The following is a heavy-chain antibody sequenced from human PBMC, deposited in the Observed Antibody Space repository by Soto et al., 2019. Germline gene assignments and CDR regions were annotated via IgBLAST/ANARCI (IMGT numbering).Heavy chain of an antibody. Sequence: PSETLSLTCTVSGGSISSSSYYWGWIRQPPGKGLEWIGSIYYSGSTYYNPSLKSRVTISVDTSKNQFSLKLSSVTAADTAVYYCARHLSSSFNYFDYWGQRTLVTVSS. CDR1: GGSISSSSYY. CDR3: ARHLSSSFNYFDY. D-gene: IGHD6-13*01. V-gene: IGHV4-39*01. CDR2: IYYSGST. J-gene: IGHJ4*02.